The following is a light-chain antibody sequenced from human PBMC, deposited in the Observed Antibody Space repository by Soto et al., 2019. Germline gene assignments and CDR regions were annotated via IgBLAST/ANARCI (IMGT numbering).Light chain of an antibody. CDR2: GNS. J-gene: IGLJ1*01. V-gene: IGLV1-40*01. Sequence: QSVLTQPPSVSGAPGRRVTISCTGSSSNIGAGYDVHWYHQLPGTSPKVLIYGNSNRPSGVPDRFSGSKSGTSASMAITGLQAEDEADYYCQSYDSSLSGYVFGTGTKVTVL. CDR3: QSYDSSLSGYV. CDR1: SSNIGAGYD.